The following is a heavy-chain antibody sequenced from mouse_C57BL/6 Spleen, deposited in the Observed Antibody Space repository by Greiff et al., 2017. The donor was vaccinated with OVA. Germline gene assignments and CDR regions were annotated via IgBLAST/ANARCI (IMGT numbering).Heavy chain of an antibody. Sequence: VKLMESGAELVRPGTSVKVSCKASGYAFTNYLIEWVKQRPGQGLEWIGVINPGSGGTNYNEKFKGKATLTADKSSSTAYMQLSSLTSEDSAVYFCARRSNYAYFDVWGTGTTVTVSS. CDR3: ARRSNYAYFDV. J-gene: IGHJ1*03. CDR2: INPGSGGT. D-gene: IGHD2-5*01. CDR1: GYAFTNYL. V-gene: IGHV1-54*01.